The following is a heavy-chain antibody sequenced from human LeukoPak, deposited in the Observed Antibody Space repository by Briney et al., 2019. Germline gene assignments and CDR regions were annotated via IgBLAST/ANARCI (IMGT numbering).Heavy chain of an antibody. V-gene: IGHV4-59*08. CDR2: IYYSGST. Sequence: PSETLSLTCTVSGGSISSYYWSWIRQPPGKGLEWIGYIYYSGSTNYNPSLKSRVTISVDTSKNQFSLKLSSVTAADTAVYYCARLGRYGDYHAFDIWGQGTMVTVSS. D-gene: IGHD4-17*01. CDR1: GGSISSYY. J-gene: IGHJ3*02. CDR3: ARLGRYGDYHAFDI.